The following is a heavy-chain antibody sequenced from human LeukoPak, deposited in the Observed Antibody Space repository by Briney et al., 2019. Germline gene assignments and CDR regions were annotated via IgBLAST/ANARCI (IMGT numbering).Heavy chain of an antibody. J-gene: IGHJ4*02. CDR1: GGSFSGYY. CDR2: INHSGST. V-gene: IGHV4-34*01. Sequence: SETLSLTCAVYGGSFSGYYWSWIRQPPGKGLEWIGEINHSGSTNYNPSLKSRVTISVDTSKNQFSLKLSSVTAADTAVYYCARLDVVWGSYRHFDYWGQGTLVTVSS. D-gene: IGHD3-16*02. CDR3: ARLDVVWGSYRHFDY.